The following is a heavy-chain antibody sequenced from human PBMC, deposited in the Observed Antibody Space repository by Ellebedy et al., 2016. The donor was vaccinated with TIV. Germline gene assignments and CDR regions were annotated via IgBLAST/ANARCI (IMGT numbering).Heavy chain of an antibody. CDR2: ISGFEQTT. D-gene: IGHD6-13*01. J-gene: IGHJ4*02. CDR3: TKDSGFVEALGTGF. V-gene: IGHV3-23*01. Sequence: PGGSLRLSCAASGFTFSSAWMSWVRQAPGKGLEWVSGISGFEQTTHYADSVEGRFAISRDNSKNTLYLKMNSLRVEDTAVYYCTKDSGFVEALGTGFWGPGTLVTVSS. CDR1: GFTFSSAW.